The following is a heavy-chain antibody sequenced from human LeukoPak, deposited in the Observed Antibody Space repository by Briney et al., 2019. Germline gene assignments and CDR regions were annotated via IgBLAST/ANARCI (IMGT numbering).Heavy chain of an antibody. CDR2: IYTSGST. D-gene: IGHD3-22*01. J-gene: IGHJ4*02. CDR1: GGSISSYY. CDR3: ARDSEAYYYDSSGYYYSGYYFDY. Sequence: SETLSLTCTVSGGSISSYYWSWVRQPDGKGLEWIGRIYTSGSTNYNPSLKRRVTMSVDTSKNQFSLKLSSVTAADTAVYYCARDSEAYYYDSSGYYYSGYYFDYWGQGTLVTVSS. V-gene: IGHV4-4*07.